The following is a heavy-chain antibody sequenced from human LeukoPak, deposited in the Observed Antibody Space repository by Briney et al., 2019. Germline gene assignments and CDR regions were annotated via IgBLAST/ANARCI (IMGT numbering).Heavy chain of an antibody. V-gene: IGHV4-59*01. J-gene: IGHJ4*02. CDR3: ARVPGRFLEWLSFDY. D-gene: IGHD3-3*01. Sequence: SETLPLTCTVSGGSISGYYWSWIRQPPGKGLEWIGYIYYSGSTNYNPSLKSRVTISVDTSKNQFSLKLSSVTAADTAVSYCARVPGRFLEWLSFDYWGQGTLVTVSS. CDR1: GGSISGYY. CDR2: IYYSGST.